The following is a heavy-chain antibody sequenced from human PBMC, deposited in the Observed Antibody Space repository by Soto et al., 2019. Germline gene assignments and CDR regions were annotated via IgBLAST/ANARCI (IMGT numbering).Heavy chain of an antibody. CDR3: ASFNYDSGIGRLDP. D-gene: IGHD3-10*01. Sequence: SETLSLTCTVSGVSISSSNWWSWVRQPPGKGLEWIGEIYHSGSTDYNPSLKSRATISIDKSKNQFSVRLSSVTAADTAVYYCASFNYDSGIGRLDPWGQGTLVTVSS. CDR1: GVSISSSNW. V-gene: IGHV4-4*02. J-gene: IGHJ5*02. CDR2: IYHSGST.